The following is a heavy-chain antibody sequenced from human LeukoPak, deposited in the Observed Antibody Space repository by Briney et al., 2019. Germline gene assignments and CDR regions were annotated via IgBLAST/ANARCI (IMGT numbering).Heavy chain of an antibody. D-gene: IGHD2-2*01. CDR2: INHSGST. Sequence: PSETLSLTCAVYGGSFSGYYWSWIRQPPGKGLEWIGEINHSGSTNYNPSLKSRVTISVDTPKNQFSLKLSSVTAADTAVYYCARLGSAAPYYFDYWGQGTLVTVSS. V-gene: IGHV4-34*01. CDR1: GGSFSGYY. J-gene: IGHJ4*02. CDR3: ARLGSAAPYYFDY.